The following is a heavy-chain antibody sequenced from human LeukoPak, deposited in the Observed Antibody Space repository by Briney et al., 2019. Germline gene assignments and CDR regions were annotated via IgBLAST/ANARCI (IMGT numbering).Heavy chain of an antibody. Sequence: ASVKVSCKASGYTFTSYGISWLRQAPGQGREWMGWISAYNGNTNYAQKLQDRVTMPTDTSTSTAYMELRSLISDDTAVYYCARVLVNDFWSGYYPGYDYYYMDVWGKGTTVTVSS. CDR3: ARVLVNDFWSGYYPGYDYYYMDV. CDR2: ISAYNGNT. J-gene: IGHJ6*03. V-gene: IGHV1-18*01. D-gene: IGHD3-3*01. CDR1: GYTFTSYG.